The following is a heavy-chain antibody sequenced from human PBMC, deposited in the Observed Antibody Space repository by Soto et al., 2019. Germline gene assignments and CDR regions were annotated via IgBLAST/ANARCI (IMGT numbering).Heavy chain of an antibody. CDR2: INAGNGNT. Sequence: QVQLVQSGAEVKKPGASVKVSRKASGYTFTSYAMHWVRQAPGQRLEWMGWINAGNGNTKYSQKFQGRVTITRDTSASTAYMELSSLRSEDTAVYYCARDLVMDVWGQGTTGTVSS. V-gene: IGHV1-3*01. CDR3: ARDLVMDV. J-gene: IGHJ6*02. CDR1: GYTFTSYA. D-gene: IGHD2-8*02.